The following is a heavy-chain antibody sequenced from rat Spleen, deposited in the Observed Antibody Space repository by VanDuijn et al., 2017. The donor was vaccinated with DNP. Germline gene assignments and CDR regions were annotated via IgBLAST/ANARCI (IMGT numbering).Heavy chain of an antibody. CDR1: GFTFNNYG. J-gene: IGHJ3*01. D-gene: IGHD1-4*01. CDR3: ARHELPGYNQYNWFAY. V-gene: IGHV5-19*01. CDR2: ISPSGGGT. Sequence: EVQLVGSGGGLVQSGRSLKLSCAASGFTFNNYGMHWIRQAPTKGLEWVTSISPSGGGTYYRASVKGRFTISRDNTKSTLYLQMDSLTSEDTATYYCARHELPGYNQYNWFAYWGQGTLVTVSS.